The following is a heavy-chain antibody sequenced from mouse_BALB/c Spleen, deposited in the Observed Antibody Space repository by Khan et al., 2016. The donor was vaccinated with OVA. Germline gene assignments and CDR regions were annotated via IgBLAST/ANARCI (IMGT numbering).Heavy chain of an antibody. CDR2: ISYSGCT. V-gene: IGHV3-2*02. J-gene: IGHJ4*01. CDR1: GYSITSDYA. Sequence: VQLKESGPGLVKPSQSLSLTCTVTGYSITSDYAWNWIRQLPGNKLEWMAYISYSGCTSYHPSLKSRFSITRDTSKNQLFLQLNSVNTEDTATYYCAREGYDYDYAMDYWGQGTSVTVSS. D-gene: IGHD2-4*01. CDR3: AREGYDYDYAMDY.